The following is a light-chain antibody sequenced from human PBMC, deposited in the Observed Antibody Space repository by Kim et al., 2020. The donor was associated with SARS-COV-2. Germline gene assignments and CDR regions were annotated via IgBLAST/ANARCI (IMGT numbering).Light chain of an antibody. Sequence: PGERATLSCRASQSVSSSYLAWYQQKPGQAPRLLISGASSRATGIPDRFSGSGSGTDFTLTISRLEPEDFAVYYCQQYGSSPLTFGGGTKVDIK. CDR1: QSVSSSY. V-gene: IGKV3-20*01. CDR2: GAS. J-gene: IGKJ4*01. CDR3: QQYGSSPLT.